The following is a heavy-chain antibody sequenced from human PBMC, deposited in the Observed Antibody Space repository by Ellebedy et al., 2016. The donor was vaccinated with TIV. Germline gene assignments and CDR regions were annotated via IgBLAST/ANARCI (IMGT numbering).Heavy chain of an antibody. CDR2: IDPSDSYT. J-gene: IGHJ4*02. CDR3: ARQGYYGSGSFGFDY. Sequence: YWISWVRQMPGKGLEWMGRIDPSDSYTNYSPSFQGHVTISADKSISTAYLQWSSLKASDTAMYYCARQGYYGSGSFGFDYWGQGTLVTVSS. CDR1: YW. D-gene: IGHD3-10*01. V-gene: IGHV5-10-1*01.